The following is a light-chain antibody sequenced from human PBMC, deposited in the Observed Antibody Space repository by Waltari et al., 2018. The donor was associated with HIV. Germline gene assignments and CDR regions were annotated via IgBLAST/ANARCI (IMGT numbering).Light chain of an antibody. CDR3: MQALQTPLT. V-gene: IGKV2-28*01. J-gene: IGKJ4*01. Sequence: DIVMTQSPLSLPVTPGAPASISCRSSQSLLHSNGYNYLDWYLQKPGQSPQLLIYLGSNRASGVPDRFSGSGSGTDFTLKISRVEAEDVGVYYCMQALQTPLTFGGGTKVEIK. CDR1: QSLLHSNGYNY. CDR2: LGS.